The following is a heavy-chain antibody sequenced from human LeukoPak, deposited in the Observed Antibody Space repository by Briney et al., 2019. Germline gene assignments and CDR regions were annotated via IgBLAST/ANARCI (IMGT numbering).Heavy chain of an antibody. D-gene: IGHD5-18*01. J-gene: IGHJ1*01. CDR1: GYTFTSYY. CDR3: ARGSFSADAPLVLDYFHH. V-gene: IGHV1-2*02. Sequence: GASVKVSCKASGYTFTSYYMHWVRQAPGQGLEWMGWINPNSGGTNYAQKFQGRVTMTRDTSISTAYMELSRLKSDDTAVYYCARGSFSADAPLVLDYFHHWGQGTLVTVSS. CDR2: INPNSGGT.